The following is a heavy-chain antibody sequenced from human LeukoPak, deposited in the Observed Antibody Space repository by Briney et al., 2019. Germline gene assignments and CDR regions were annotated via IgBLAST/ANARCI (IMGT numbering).Heavy chain of an antibody. CDR3: ARVAYSSSWYYYYYMDV. D-gene: IGHD6-13*01. CDR1: GYTFTSYD. CDR2: MNPNSGNT. V-gene: IGHV1-8*01. Sequence: GASVKVSCKASGYTFTSYDINWVRQATGQGLEWMGWMNPNSGNTGYAQKFQGRVTMTRNTSISTAYMELSSLRSEDTAVYYCARVAYSSSWYYYYYMDVWGKGTTVTISS. J-gene: IGHJ6*03.